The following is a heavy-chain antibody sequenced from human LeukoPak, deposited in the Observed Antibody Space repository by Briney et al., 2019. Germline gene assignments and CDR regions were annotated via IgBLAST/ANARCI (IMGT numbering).Heavy chain of an antibody. CDR2: IYDDNT. Sequence: GGSLRLSCAASGFTVSAYAMAWVRQAPGKGLEWVSTIYDDNTYYADSVKGRFAISTDNSKNTPYLQMNSLRVEDTAVYFCAARKVRGVWFYLDYWGQGTLVTVSS. D-gene: IGHD3-10*01. CDR3: AARKVRGVWFYLDY. J-gene: IGHJ4*02. V-gene: IGHV3-23*01. CDR1: GFTVSAYA.